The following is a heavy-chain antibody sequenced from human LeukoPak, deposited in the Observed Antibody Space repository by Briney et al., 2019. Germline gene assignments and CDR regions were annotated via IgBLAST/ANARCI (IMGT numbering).Heavy chain of an antibody. Sequence: GGSLRLSCAASGFTFSSYWMSWVRQAPGKGLEWVANIKQEGSEKYYVDSVKGRFTISRDNAKNSLYLQMKSLRAEDTAVYYCARDTLARRTGEGFSHWGQGTLVTVSS. CDR1: GFTFSSYW. D-gene: IGHD3-10*01. V-gene: IGHV3-7*01. J-gene: IGHJ5*02. CDR2: IKQEGSEK. CDR3: ARDTLARRTGEGFSH.